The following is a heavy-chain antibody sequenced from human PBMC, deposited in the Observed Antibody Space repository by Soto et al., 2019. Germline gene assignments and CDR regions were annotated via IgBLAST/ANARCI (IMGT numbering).Heavy chain of an antibody. Sequence: QLGGPLRFSCTGSGFTFISLSLHWVRQGSDYGLEWVAVFSFDGKVTYYADSVKGLFTVSRDNSKNTIYLQANSLRAEDTAVYYSAREPYGDSQYFDYWGQGT. CDR1: GFTFISLS. CDR2: FSFDGKVT. V-gene: IGHV3-30*04. J-gene: IGHJ4*02. D-gene: IGHD2-21*02. CDR3: AREPYGDSQYFDY.